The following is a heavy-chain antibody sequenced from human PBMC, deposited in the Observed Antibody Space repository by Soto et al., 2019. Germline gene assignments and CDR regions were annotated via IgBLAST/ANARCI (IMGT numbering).Heavy chain of an antibody. D-gene: IGHD5-18*01. Sequence: QITLKESGPTLVKPTQILTLTCTFSGFSLSTRGVGVGWIRQPPGKALEWLALVYWDDDIWYSPSLKSRLTITEDSSKIQVVLTVTNMDPVDTATYYVAHRPYGYKYDCNYWGQGTRVTVSS. J-gene: IGHJ4*02. CDR3: AHRPYGYKYDCNY. V-gene: IGHV2-5*02. CDR2: VYWDDDI. CDR1: GFSLSTRGVG.